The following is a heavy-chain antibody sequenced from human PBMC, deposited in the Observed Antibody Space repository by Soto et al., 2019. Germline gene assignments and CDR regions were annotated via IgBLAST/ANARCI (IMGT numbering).Heavy chain of an antibody. Sequence: QVQLEQPGAEVKKPGASVKVSCKASGYTFTSSGISWGGKAPGQGLEGGDGFSTANGNTKYQQHLQGRVSMTTDTAKSTAYMDLRSLRSEDTAVYYCARDQGITTFGVYSMYYYGMDVWCQGTTVTGSS. J-gene: IGHJ6*02. CDR2: FSTANGNT. V-gene: IGHV1-18*01. CDR1: GYTFTSSG. D-gene: IGHD3-3*01. CDR3: ARDQGITTFGVYSMYYYGMDV.